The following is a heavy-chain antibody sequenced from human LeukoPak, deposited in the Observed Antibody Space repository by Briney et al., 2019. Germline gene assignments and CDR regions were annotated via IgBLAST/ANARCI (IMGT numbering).Heavy chain of an antibody. D-gene: IGHD1-26*01. Sequence: PSETLSLTCAVYGGSFSGYYWSWIRQPPGKGLEWIGEINHSGSTNYNPSLKSRVTISVDTSKNQFSLKLSSVTAADTAVYYCARRKRVVGATGLWFDYWGQGTLVTVSS. CDR1: GGSFSGYY. J-gene: IGHJ4*02. V-gene: IGHV4-34*01. CDR2: INHSGST. CDR3: ARRKRVVGATGLWFDY.